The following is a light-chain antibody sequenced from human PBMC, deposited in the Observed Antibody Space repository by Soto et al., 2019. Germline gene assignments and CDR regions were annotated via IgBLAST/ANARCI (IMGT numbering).Light chain of an antibody. J-gene: IGLJ3*02. CDR2: GDN. V-gene: IGLV1-40*01. CDR3: HSYTSSCSGRV. Sequence: QSVLTQPPSVSGAPGQRVTLSCTGSSSNIGAGYDVHWFQQLPGTAPKLLIYGDNSRPSGVPDRFSGSKSGTSASLAITGLQAEDEADYYCHSYTSSCSGRVFGGGTKLTVL. CDR1: SSNIGAGYD.